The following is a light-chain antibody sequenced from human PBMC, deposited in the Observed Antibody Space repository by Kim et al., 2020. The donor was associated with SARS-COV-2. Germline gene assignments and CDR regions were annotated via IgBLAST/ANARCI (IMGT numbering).Light chain of an antibody. Sequence: EIVMTQSPATLSVSPGERATLSCRASQSVSSNLAWYQQKPGQAPRLLFYGASTRATGIPATFSGSGSGTEFTLTISSLQSEDFAVYYCQQYNNWPSTFGQGTKVDIK. V-gene: IGKV3-15*01. CDR3: QQYNNWPST. CDR1: QSVSSN. J-gene: IGKJ1*01. CDR2: GAS.